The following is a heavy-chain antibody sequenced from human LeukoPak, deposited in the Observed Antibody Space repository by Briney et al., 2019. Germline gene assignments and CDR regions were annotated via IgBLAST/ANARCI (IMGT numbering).Heavy chain of an antibody. Sequence: SETLSLTCTVSGYSISSGYYWGWIRQPPGKGLEWIGSIYHSGSTYYNPSLKSRVTISVDTSKNQFSLKLSSVTAADTAVYYCARGPWFRSLLGYCADGVCYPGYWGQGTLVTVSS. J-gene: IGHJ4*02. CDR3: ARGPWFRSLLGYCADGVCYPGY. CDR2: IYHSGST. D-gene: IGHD2-8*01. V-gene: IGHV4-38-2*02. CDR1: GYSISSGYY.